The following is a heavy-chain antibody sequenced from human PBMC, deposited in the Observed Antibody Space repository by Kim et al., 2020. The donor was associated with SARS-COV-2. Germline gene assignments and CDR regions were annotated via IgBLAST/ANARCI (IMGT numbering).Heavy chain of an antibody. J-gene: IGHJ4*02. V-gene: IGHV1-69*13. CDR3: AREVVSGYEPAYFDY. D-gene: IGHD5-12*01. CDR1: GGTFSSYA. Sequence: SVKVSCKASGGTFSSYAISWVRQAPGQGLEWMGGIIPIFGTANYAQKFQGRVTITADESTSTAYMELSSLRSEDTAVYYCAREVVSGYEPAYFDYWGQGTLVTVSS. CDR2: IIPIFGTA.